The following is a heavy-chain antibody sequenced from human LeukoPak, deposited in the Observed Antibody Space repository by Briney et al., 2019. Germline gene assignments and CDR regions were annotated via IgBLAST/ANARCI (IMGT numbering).Heavy chain of an antibody. D-gene: IGHD3-3*01. V-gene: IGHV4-39*07. Sequence: SETLSLTCTVSGGSTSSSSYYWGWIRQPPGKGLEWIGSIYYSGSTYYNPSLKSRVTISVDTSKNQFSLKLSSVTAADTAVYYCARDVRSGYYFTNHFDYWGQGTLVTVSS. CDR2: IYYSGST. J-gene: IGHJ4*02. CDR1: GGSTSSSSYY. CDR3: ARDVRSGYYFTNHFDY.